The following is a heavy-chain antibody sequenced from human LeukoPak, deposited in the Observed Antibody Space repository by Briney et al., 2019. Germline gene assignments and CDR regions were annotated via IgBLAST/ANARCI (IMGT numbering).Heavy chain of an antibody. CDR2: VHLSGAS. J-gene: IGHJ4*02. Sequence: PSETLSLTCTVSGGSISSGDYYWSWVRQPPGKGLEWIGEVHLSGASNYNPSLKSRVNMSIDKSKNQLSLELTSVTAADTAIYYCTRESGAFSPFGFWGQGTLVTVSS. D-gene: IGHD1-26*01. CDR1: GGSISSGDYY. CDR3: TRESGAFSPFGF. V-gene: IGHV4-4*02.